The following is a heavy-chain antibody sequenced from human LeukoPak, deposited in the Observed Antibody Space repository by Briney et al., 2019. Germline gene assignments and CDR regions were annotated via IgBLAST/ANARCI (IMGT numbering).Heavy chain of an antibody. V-gene: IGHV4-34*01. J-gene: IGHJ1*01. Sequence: SETLSLTCAVYGGSFSDDYRSWIRQSPGEGLEWIGEINYTGGTNYNPSLKSRVTISQDRSKNQFFLKLYFVTAADTALYFCARGRWDVRFQHWGQGTLVTVSS. D-gene: IGHD4-23*01. CDR3: ARGRWDVRFQH. CDR2: INYTGGT. CDR1: GGSFSDDY.